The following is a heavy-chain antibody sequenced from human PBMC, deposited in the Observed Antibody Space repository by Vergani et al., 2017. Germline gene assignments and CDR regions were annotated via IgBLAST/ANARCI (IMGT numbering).Heavy chain of an antibody. CDR2: INHSGST. CDR3: ARSVVVVPAAIVYYYYYYYMDV. V-gene: IGHV4-34*01. CDR1: GGSFSGYY. J-gene: IGHJ6*03. D-gene: IGHD2-2*01. Sequence: QVQLQQWGAGLLKPSETLSLTCAVYGGSFSGYYWSWIRQPPGKGLEWIGEINHSGSTNYNPSLKSRVTISVHTSKNQFSLKLSSVTAADTAVYYCARSVVVVPAAIVYYYYYYYMDVWGKGTTVTVSS.